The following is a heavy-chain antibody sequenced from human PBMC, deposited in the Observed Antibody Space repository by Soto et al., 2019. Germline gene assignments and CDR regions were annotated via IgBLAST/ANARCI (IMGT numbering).Heavy chain of an antibody. CDR2: IYYSGST. J-gene: IGHJ4*02. CDR3: ARLILWFGEPH. Sequence: SETLSLTCTVSGGSISSSSYYWAWIRQLPGNRLQWMGSIYYSGSTYYNPSLKSRVTISVDTSKNQFSLKLSSVTAAETAVYYCARLILWFGEPHWGQGTLVTVSS. V-gene: IGHV4-39*01. CDR1: GGSISSSSYY. D-gene: IGHD3-10*01.